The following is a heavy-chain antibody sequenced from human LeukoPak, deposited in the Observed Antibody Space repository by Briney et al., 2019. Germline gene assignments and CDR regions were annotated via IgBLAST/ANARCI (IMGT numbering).Heavy chain of an antibody. J-gene: IGHJ3*02. CDR1: GFTFSDYY. CDR2: ISSSGSTI. CDR3: ASSYPRDHAFDI. Sequence: GGSLRLSCAASGFTFSDYYMSWIRQAPGKGLEWVSYISSSGSTIYYADSVKGRFTISRDNAKNSLNLQMNSLRAEDAAVYYCASSYPRDHAFDIWGQGTMVTVSS. V-gene: IGHV3-11*04.